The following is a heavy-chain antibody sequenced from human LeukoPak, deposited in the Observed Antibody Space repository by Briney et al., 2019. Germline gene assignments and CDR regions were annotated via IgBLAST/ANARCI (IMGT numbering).Heavy chain of an antibody. Sequence: GASVKVSCKASGYTFTSYGINWVRLAPGQGLEWMGWNSTYNANTNYAQNLQGRVTMTTDTSTSTAYMELRSLRSDDTAVYYCARDRQTNWFDPWGQGTLVTVSS. CDR3: ARDRQTNWFDP. J-gene: IGHJ5*02. CDR2: NSTYNANT. V-gene: IGHV1-18*01. CDR1: GYTFTSYG.